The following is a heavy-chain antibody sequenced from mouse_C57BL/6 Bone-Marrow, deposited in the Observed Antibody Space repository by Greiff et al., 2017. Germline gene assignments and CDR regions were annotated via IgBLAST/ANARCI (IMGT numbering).Heavy chain of an antibody. V-gene: IGHV1-74*01. CDR1: GYTFTSYW. Sequence: VQLQQPGAELVKPGASVKVSCKASGYTFTSYWMHWVKQRPGQGLEWIGKIHPSDSATNYNHKFKGKATLTVDQSSSTAYLQLSSLTSEDSGVYDGAIRGYWGQGTTLTVSS. J-gene: IGHJ2*01. CDR2: IHPSDSAT. CDR3: AIRGY.